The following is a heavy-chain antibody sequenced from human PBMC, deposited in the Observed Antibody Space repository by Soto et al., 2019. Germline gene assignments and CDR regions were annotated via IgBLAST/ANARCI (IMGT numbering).Heavy chain of an antibody. CDR2: IIPIFGTA. J-gene: IGHJ4*02. V-gene: IGHV1-69*13. Sequence: SVKVSCKASGGTFSSYAISWVRLAPGQGLEWMGGIIPIFGTANYAQKFQGRVTITADESTSTAYMELSSLRSEDTAVYYCARGSASGVVDYFDYWGQGTLVTVSS. CDR3: ARGSASGVVDYFDY. CDR1: GGTFSSYA. D-gene: IGHD3-22*01.